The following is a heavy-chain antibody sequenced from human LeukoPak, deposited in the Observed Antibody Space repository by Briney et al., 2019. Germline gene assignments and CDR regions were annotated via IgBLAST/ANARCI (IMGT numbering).Heavy chain of an antibody. CDR2: ISYDGSDK. D-gene: IGHD1-26*01. V-gene: IGHV3-30-3*01. J-gene: IGHJ6*03. CDR1: EFSFDNHA. Sequence: GGSLRLSCVASEFSFDNHAMHWVRQAPGKGLEWVSFISYDGSDKYYADSVKGRFSISRDNSKNTLYLQMNSLRAEDTAVYYCARVGWELQYYMDVWGKGTTVTVSS. CDR3: ARVGWELQYYMDV.